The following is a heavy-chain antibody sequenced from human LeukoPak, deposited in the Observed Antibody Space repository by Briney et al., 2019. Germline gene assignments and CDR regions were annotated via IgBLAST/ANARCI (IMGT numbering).Heavy chain of an antibody. D-gene: IGHD3-16*01. CDR3: ARLFGDYDDTIRSSYWHGHLDY. J-gene: IGHJ4*02. V-gene: IGHV1-46*01. Sequence: GASAKVSCKTSGYPFTGNYINWLRQAPGQGLEWLGLIDPDRRTTVYAQKFQGRVAMTGDMSTSTVYMELRSLRSEDTAVYFCARLFGDYDDTIRSSYWHGHLDYWGQGALVLVSS. CDR2: IDPDRRTT. CDR1: GYPFTGNY.